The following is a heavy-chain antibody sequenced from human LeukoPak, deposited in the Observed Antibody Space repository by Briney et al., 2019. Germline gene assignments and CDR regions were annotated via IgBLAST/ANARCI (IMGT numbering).Heavy chain of an antibody. CDR2: IYYSGRT. CDR3: ARFFRADCSGGSCYEDWFDP. J-gene: IGHJ5*02. V-gene: IGHV4-59*08. CDR1: GGSISSYY. Sequence: SETLSLTCAVSGGSISSYYWSWIRQPPGKGLEWIGYIYYSGRTNYNPSLKSRVTISVDTSKNQFSLKLSSVTAADTAVYYCARFFRADCSGGSCYEDWFDPWGQGTLVTVSS. D-gene: IGHD2-15*01.